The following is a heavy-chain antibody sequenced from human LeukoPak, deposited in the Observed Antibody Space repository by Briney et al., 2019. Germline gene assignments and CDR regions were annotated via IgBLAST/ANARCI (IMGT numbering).Heavy chain of an antibody. CDR2: ISGSCGST. J-gene: IGHJ4*02. D-gene: IGHD4-17*01. CDR1: GFTFSSYA. CDR3: TKGAHGDYDY. V-gene: IGHV3-23*01. Sequence: PGGSLRLSCAASGFTFSSYAMSWIRQAPGKGLEWVSAISGSCGSTYYADSVKGRFTISRDNSKNTLYLQMNSLRAEDTAVYYCTKGAHGDYDYWGQGTLVTVSS.